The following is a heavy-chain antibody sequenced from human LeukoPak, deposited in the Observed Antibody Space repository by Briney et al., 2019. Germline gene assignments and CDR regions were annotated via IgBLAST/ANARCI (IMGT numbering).Heavy chain of an antibody. D-gene: IGHD6-13*01. CDR1: GGSFSGYY. J-gene: IGHJ2*01. V-gene: IGHV4-34*01. CDR3: ARLVGIAADWYFDL. Sequence: PSETLSLTCAVYGGSFSGYYWSWIRQPPGKGLEWIGEINHSGSTNYNPSLKSRVTISVDASKNQFSLKLSSVTAADTAVYYCARLVGIAADWYFDLWGRGTLVTVSS. CDR2: INHSGST.